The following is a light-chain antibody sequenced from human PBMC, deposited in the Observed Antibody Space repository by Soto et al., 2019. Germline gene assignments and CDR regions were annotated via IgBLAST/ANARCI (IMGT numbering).Light chain of an antibody. Sequence: QSALTQPASVSGSPGQSITISCTGTVSALVNYNLVSWYQQPPGQAPRLVIYESTKRPSGVSDRFSASKSGNTASLTISGLQAEDEADYYSCSCVSGSPFDVLFGGGTKLTVL. CDR1: VSALVNYNL. J-gene: IGLJ3*02. V-gene: IGLV2-23*01. CDR3: CSCVSGSPFDVL. CDR2: EST.